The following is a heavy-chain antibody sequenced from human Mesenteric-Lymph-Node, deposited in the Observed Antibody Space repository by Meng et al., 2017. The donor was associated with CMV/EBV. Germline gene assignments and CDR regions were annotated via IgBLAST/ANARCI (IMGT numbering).Heavy chain of an antibody. Sequence: SETLSLTCTVSGGSISSYYWSWIQQPPGKGLEWIGYIYYSGSTNYNPSLKSRVTISVDTSKNQFSLKLSSVTAADTAVYYCATLLKGGGRYYYYGMDVWGQGTTVTVSS. J-gene: IGHJ6*02. CDR2: IYYSGST. V-gene: IGHV4-59*01. CDR3: ATLLKGGGRYYYYGMDV. CDR1: GGSISSYY. D-gene: IGHD3-16*01.